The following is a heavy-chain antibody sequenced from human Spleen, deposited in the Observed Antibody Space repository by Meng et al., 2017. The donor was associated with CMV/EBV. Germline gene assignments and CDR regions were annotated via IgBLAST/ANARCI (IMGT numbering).Heavy chain of an antibody. Sequence: ASVKVSCKVSGYSLTELAIQWVRQAPGKGLEWMGGFDPEDGETIYAQKFQGRVTMTEDTATNTAYMELSNLRSEDTAVYYCASPSGATTAFDYWGQGNLVTVSS. J-gene: IGHJ4*02. CDR2: FDPEDGET. D-gene: IGHD5-24*01. CDR1: GYSLTELA. CDR3: ASPSGATTAFDY. V-gene: IGHV1-24*01.